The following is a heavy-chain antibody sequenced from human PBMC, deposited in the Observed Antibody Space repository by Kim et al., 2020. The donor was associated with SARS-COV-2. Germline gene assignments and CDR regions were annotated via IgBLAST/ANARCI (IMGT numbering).Heavy chain of an antibody. CDR3: AKVASTVTKEYYFDY. Sequence: DSVNGRFTISRDNSKNTLYLQMNSLRAEDTAVYYCAKVASTVTKEYYFDYWGQGTLVTVSS. D-gene: IGHD4-17*01. J-gene: IGHJ4*02. V-gene: IGHV3-30*02.